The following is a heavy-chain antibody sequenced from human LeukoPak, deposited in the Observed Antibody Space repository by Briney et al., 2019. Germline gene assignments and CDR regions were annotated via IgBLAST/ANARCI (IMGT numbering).Heavy chain of an antibody. CDR2: IYYSGST. D-gene: IGHD4-17*01. CDR1: GGSISSYY. J-gene: IGHJ3*02. CDR3: AREATVTHDAFDI. Sequence: PSETLSLTCTVSGGSISSYYWSWIRQPPGKGLEWIGYIYYSGSTNYNPSLKSRVTISVDPSKNQFSLKLSSVTAADTAVYYCAREATVTHDAFDIWGQGTMVTVSS. V-gene: IGHV4-59*01.